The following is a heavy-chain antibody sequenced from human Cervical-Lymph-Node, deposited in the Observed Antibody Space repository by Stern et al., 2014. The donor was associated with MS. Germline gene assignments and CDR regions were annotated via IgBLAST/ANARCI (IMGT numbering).Heavy chain of an antibody. J-gene: IGHJ4*02. CDR3: ARDRGLVGNTTDDY. CDR2: ISGYNGNI. V-gene: IGHV1-18*01. D-gene: IGHD1-26*01. Sequence: VQLVESGAEVKKPGASVKVSCKASGFTFTNHGISWVRQAPGQGLEWMGWISGYNGNIDFAQKFQGRLIMTTDTSTSTVYMELRSLGFDDTAVYYCARDRGLVGNTTDDYWGQGTLVTVSS. CDR1: GFTFTNHG.